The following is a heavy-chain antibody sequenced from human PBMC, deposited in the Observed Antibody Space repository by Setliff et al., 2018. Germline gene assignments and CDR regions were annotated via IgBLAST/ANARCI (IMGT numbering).Heavy chain of an antibody. Sequence: SETLSLTCTVSGYSISSGYYWGWIRQPPGKGLEWIGNMYHSGSVYYNPSLKSRVTISVDTSKNQFSLKLSSVTAADTAVYYCAREGFGDGAFDIWGQGTMVTV. CDR2: MYHSGSV. CDR3: AREGFGDGAFDI. J-gene: IGHJ3*02. V-gene: IGHV4-38-2*02. CDR1: GYSISSGYY. D-gene: IGHD3-10*01.